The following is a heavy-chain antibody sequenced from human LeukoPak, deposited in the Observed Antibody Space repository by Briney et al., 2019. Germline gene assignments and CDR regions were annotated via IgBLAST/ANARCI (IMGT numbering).Heavy chain of an antibody. J-gene: IGHJ4*02. CDR2: IYTSGST. V-gene: IGHV4-61*02. CDR3: AAGWLQLPHYFDY. Sequence: SQTLSLTCTVSGGSISSGSYYWSWIRQPAGKGLEWIGRIYTSGSTYYNPSLKSRITISVDTSKNQFSLKLSSVTAADTAVYYCAAGWLQLPHYFDYWGQGSLVTVSP. D-gene: IGHD5-24*01. CDR1: GGSISSGSYY.